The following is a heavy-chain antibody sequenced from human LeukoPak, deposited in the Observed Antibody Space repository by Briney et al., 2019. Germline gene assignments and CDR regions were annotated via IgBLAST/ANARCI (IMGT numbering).Heavy chain of an antibody. Sequence: GRSLRLSCAASGFTFSSYAMHWVRQAPGKGLEWVAVISYDGSNKYYADFVKGRFTISRDNSKDTLFLQMNSLRPEDTAVYYCAKDQQRFLEWSPSDYWGQGTLVTVSS. J-gene: IGHJ4*02. CDR3: AKDQQRFLEWSPSDY. D-gene: IGHD3-3*01. V-gene: IGHV3-30*14. CDR1: GFTFSSYA. CDR2: ISYDGSNK.